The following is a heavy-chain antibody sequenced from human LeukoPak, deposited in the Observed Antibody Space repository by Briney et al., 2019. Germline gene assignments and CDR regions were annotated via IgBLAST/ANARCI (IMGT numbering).Heavy chain of an antibody. D-gene: IGHD6-13*01. CDR2: FVRGST. V-gene: IGHV3-23*01. CDR1: GFTLSSYP. J-gene: IGHJ4*02. CDR3: TRAAPYGTSWYGKDDN. Sequence: PGGSLRLSCAASGFTLSSYPMNWVRQAPGKGLEWVSTFVRGSTYYADTVQGRFTTSRDNSKNTLYLQMNSLRAEDTAVYFCTRAAPYGTSWYGKDDNRGQGTLVAVSS.